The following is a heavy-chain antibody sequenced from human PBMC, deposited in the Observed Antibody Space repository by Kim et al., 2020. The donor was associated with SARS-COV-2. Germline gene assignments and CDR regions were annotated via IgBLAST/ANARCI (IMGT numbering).Heavy chain of an antibody. Sequence: GGSLRLSCAASGFTFSSYAMSWVRQAPGKGLEWVSAISGSGGSTYYADSVKGRFTISRDNSKNTLYLQMNSLRAEDTAVYYCAKGSERYYDFWSGLYAEYFQHWGQGTLVTVSS. CDR1: GFTFSSYA. CDR2: ISGSGGST. CDR3: AKGSERYYDFWSGLYAEYFQH. D-gene: IGHD3-3*01. V-gene: IGHV3-23*01. J-gene: IGHJ1*01.